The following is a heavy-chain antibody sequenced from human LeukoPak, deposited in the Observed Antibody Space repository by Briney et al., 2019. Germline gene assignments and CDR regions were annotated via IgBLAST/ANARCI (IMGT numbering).Heavy chain of an antibody. CDR1: GYTFTSYD. CDR3: ARGRTPFYYDTSGYSPWGGYFRH. D-gene: IGHD3-22*01. CDR2: MNPNSGNT. V-gene: IGHV1-8*01. Sequence: GASVKVSCEASGYTFTSYDINWVRQASGQGLEWMGWMNPNSGNTGYAQTFQGRVTMTRNTSISTAYMELSSLRSDDTAIYYCARGRTPFYYDTSGYSPWGGYFRHWGQGTLVTVSS. J-gene: IGHJ1*01.